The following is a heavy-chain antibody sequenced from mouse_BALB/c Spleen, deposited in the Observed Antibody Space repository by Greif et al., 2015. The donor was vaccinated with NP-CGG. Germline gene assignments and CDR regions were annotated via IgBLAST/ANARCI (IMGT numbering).Heavy chain of an antibody. CDR3: AREDNRGYAMDY. D-gene: IGHD1-3*01. V-gene: IGHV1-69*02. CDR2: IDPSDSYT. CDR1: GYTFTSYW. Sequence: QVQLQQSGAELVKPGASVKLSCKASGYTFTSYWMHWVKQRPGQGLEWIGEIDPSDSYTNYNQKFKGKATLTVDKSSSTAYMQLSSLTSEDSAVYYCAREDNRGYAMDYWGQGSSVTVSS. J-gene: IGHJ4*01.